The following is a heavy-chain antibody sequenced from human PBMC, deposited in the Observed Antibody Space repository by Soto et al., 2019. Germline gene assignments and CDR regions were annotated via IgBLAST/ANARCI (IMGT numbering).Heavy chain of an antibody. V-gene: IGHV3-23*01. D-gene: IGHD3-3*01. CDR3: ANPSAGDFWSGYWSR. J-gene: IGHJ4*02. CDR2: ISGSGGST. Sequence: EVQLLESGGGLVQPGGSLRLSCAASGFTFSSYAMSWVRQAPGKGLEWVSAISGSGGSTYYADSVKGRFTISRDNSKNTLYLQMNSLRAEDTAVYYCANPSAGDFWSGYWSRWGQGTLVTVSS. CDR1: GFTFSSYA.